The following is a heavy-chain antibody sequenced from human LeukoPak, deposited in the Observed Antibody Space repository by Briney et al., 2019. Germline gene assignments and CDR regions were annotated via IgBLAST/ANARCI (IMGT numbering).Heavy chain of an antibody. V-gene: IGHV3-30*18. Sequence: PGGSLRLSCAASGFILSTHGMHWVRQAPGEGLEWVAVISHDGSNKYYADSVKGRFTISRDNSKNTLYLQMYSLRAEDTAVYYCAKVTYSRGWYHAFDIWGQGTIVTVSS. J-gene: IGHJ3*02. CDR3: AKVTYSRGWYHAFDI. D-gene: IGHD6-19*01. CDR1: GFILSTHG. CDR2: ISHDGSNK.